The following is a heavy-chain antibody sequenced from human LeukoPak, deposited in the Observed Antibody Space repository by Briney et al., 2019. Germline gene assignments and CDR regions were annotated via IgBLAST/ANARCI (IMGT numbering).Heavy chain of an antibody. CDR3: ARVRVVVAAKLSWFAP. J-gene: IGHJ5*02. CDR1: GGSISGSSYY. CDR2: IYYSGST. Sequence: SETLSLTCTVSGGSISGSSYYWGWIRQPPGKGLEWIGSIYYSGSTYYNPSLKSRVTISVDTSKDQFSLKLNSVTATDTAVYYCARVRVVVAAKLSWFAPRGQGTLVTVSS. V-gene: IGHV4-39*02. D-gene: IGHD2-15*01.